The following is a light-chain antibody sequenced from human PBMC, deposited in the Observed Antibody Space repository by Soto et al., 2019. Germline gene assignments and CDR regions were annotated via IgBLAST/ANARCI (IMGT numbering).Light chain of an antibody. CDR3: QQYGGSPRT. CDR1: QSINNNY. Sequence: EIVLTQSPGTLSLSPRERATLSCRASQSINNNYLAWYQQKRGQAPRLLIYGASSRATGIPDRFSGSGSGTDFTLTISRLEPEDFEVYYCQQYGGSPRTFGQGTKVEIK. J-gene: IGKJ1*01. V-gene: IGKV3-20*01. CDR2: GAS.